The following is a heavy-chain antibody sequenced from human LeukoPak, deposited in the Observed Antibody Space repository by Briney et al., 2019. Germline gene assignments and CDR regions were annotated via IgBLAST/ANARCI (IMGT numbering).Heavy chain of an antibody. V-gene: IGHV3-30*04. CDR1: GFTFSDYA. J-gene: IGHJ5*02. CDR3: AKGGFSFCYADH. CDR2: ISSDGSNK. D-gene: IGHD5-18*01. Sequence: PARSLRLSCAASGFTFSDYAMHWVRQAPGKGLEWVTAISSDGSNKYFADSVKGRFTISRDNSKNTLDLEMSSLRTEDTAVYFCAKGGFSFCYADHWGQGTLVTVSS.